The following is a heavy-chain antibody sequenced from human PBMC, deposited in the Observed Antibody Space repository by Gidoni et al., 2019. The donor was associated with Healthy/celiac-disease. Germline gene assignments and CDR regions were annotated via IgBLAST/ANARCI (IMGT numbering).Heavy chain of an antibody. CDR1: GFTFSSSA. CDR2: SSGSGGST. D-gene: IGHD4-17*01. V-gene: IGHV3-23*01. J-gene: IGHJ6*02. CDR3: AKGDYGYPVGYYYYGMDV. Sequence: EVQLLESGGGLVQPGGSLRLSCAASGFTFSSSAMSWVRQAPGKGLEWVSASSGSGGSTYYADSVKGRFTISRDNSKNTLYLQMNSLRAEDTAVYYCAKGDYGYPVGYYYYGMDVWGQGTTVTVSS.